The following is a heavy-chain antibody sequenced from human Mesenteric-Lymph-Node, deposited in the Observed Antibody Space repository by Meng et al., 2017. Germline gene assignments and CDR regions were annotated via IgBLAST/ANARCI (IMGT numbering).Heavy chain of an antibody. D-gene: IGHD6-19*01. J-gene: IGHJ5*02. V-gene: IGHV3-23*01. CDR2: ISGTGGNT. CDR3: AKMEPGWYVKT. Sequence: EVRLLESGGGLVQPGGSLRLSCAVSGFIFSDYAMSWVRQAPGKGLEWVAPISGTGGNTYHTDSVKGRFTVSRDNPKNTLYLQMNSLRVDDTAVYYCAKMEPGWYVKTWGQGTLVTVSS. CDR1: GFIFSDYA.